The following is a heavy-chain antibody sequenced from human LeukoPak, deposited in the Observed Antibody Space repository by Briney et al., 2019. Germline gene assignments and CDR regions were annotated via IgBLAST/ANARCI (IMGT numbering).Heavy chain of an antibody. Sequence: GASVKVSCKASGFTFTSSAIQWVRQARGQRLEWIGWIVVGSGNTNYAQKFQERVTITRDMSTITAYMELSSLRSEDTAVYYCAAVLGYDGSAGFDYWGQGTLVTVSS. CDR3: AAVLGYDGSAGFDY. CDR2: IVVGSGNT. V-gene: IGHV1-58*02. J-gene: IGHJ4*02. CDR1: GFTFTSSA. D-gene: IGHD3-16*01.